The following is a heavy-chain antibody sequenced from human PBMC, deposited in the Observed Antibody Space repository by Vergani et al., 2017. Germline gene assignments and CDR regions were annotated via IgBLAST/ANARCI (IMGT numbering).Heavy chain of an antibody. J-gene: IGHJ4*02. D-gene: IGHD3-22*01. CDR3: ARGRHFDSSGSSFDY. Sequence: QVQLQESGPGLVKPSQTLSLTCTVSGGSISSGGYYWSWIRQHPGKGLEWIGEINHSGSTNYNPSRKSRVTISVDTSKNQFSLKLSSVTAADTAVYYCARGRHFDSSGSSFDYWGQGTLVTVSS. CDR1: GGSISSGGYY. CDR2: INHSGST. V-gene: IGHV4-31*03.